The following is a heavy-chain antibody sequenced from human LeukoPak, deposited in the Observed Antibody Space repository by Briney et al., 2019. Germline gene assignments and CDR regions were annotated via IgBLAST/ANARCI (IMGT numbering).Heavy chain of an antibody. CDR3: AKVHGSGWYSDY. CDR1: GFTFSDYY. CDR2: INGDGSRT. D-gene: IGHD6-19*01. Sequence: PGGSLRLSCAASGFTFSDYYMHWVRQAPGKGLLWISHINGDGSRTGYADSVKGRFTISRDNTKNSLYLQMNGLRDEDTAVYYCAKVHGSGWYSDYWGQGTLVTVSS. V-gene: IGHV3-74*01. J-gene: IGHJ4*02.